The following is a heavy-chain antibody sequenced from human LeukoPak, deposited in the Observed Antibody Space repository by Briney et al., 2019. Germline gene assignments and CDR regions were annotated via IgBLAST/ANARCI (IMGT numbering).Heavy chain of an antibody. Sequence: GSLRLSCVASGVTVSNHMSWVRQAPGKGLEWIGEINHSGSTNYNPSLKSRVTISVDTSKNQFSLKLTSVTAADTAVYYCARTPGYSRSYRYWGQGTLVTVSS. D-gene: IGHD6-6*01. J-gene: IGHJ4*02. V-gene: IGHV4-34*01. CDR1: GVTVSNH. CDR2: INHSGST. CDR3: ARTPGYSRSYRY.